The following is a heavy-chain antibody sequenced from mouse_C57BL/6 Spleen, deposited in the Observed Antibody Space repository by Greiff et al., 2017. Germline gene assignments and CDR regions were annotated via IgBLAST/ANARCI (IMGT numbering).Heavy chain of an antibody. V-gene: IGHV1-80*01. Sequence: VQLVESGAELVKPGASVKISCKASGYAFRSYWMNWVQQRPGKGPEWIGQIYPGAGDTNYNGTFKGKATLTADKSSSTAYMQLSSLTSEDYAVYFCARRGGYAMDYWGQGTSVTVSS. CDR1: GYAFRSYW. J-gene: IGHJ4*01. CDR2: IYPGAGDT. CDR3: ARRGGYAMDY.